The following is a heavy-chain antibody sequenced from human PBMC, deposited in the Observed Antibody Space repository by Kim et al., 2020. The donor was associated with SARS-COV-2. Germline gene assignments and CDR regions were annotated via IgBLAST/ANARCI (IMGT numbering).Heavy chain of an antibody. V-gene: IGHV7-4-1*02. CDR3: ARGDPRDY. CDR2: IDTNTGNP. Sequence: ASVKVSCKAFGYTFTKYAINWVRQAPGQGLDWMGWIDTNTGNPTHAQDFTGRFVFSFDSSVRTAYLQISGLKPEDTAIYFCARGDPRDYWGQGTLVTVSS. J-gene: IGHJ4*02. CDR1: GYTFTKYA.